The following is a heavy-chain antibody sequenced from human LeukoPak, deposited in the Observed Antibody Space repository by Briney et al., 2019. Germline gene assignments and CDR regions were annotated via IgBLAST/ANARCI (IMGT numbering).Heavy chain of an antibody. J-gene: IGHJ4*02. CDR2: ISPSGGST. Sequence: ASVKVSCKAFGYTFTGYWMHWVRQAPGQGPEWMGVISPSGGSTIYAQKFKGRVTLTRDMSTSTDYLELSSLRSEDTAVYYCARGIPAAGKDSKGDFDYWGQGTLVTVSS. CDR1: GYTFTGYW. D-gene: IGHD6-13*01. CDR3: ARGIPAAGKDSKGDFDY. V-gene: IGHV1-46*01.